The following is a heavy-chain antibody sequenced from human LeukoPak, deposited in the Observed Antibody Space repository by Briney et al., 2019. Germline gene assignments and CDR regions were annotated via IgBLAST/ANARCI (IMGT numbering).Heavy chain of an antibody. CDR2: INPNSGGT. CDR3: ARDYDILTGYEKNFDY. V-gene: IGHV1-2*02. J-gene: IGHJ4*02. Sequence: ASVKVSCKASGYTFTGYYMHWVRQTPGQGLEWMGWINPNSGGTNYAQKFQCRVTMTRDTSISTAYMELSRLRSDDTAVYYCARDYDILTGYEKNFDYWGQGTLVTVSS. D-gene: IGHD3-9*01. CDR1: GYTFTGYY.